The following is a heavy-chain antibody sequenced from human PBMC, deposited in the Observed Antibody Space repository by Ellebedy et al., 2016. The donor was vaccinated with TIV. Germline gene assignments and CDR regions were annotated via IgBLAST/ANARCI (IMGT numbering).Heavy chain of an antibody. CDR1: ESTSSAYG. J-gene: IGHJ4*02. D-gene: IGHD6-19*01. CDR2: ISDDGRHS. Sequence: PGGSLRLSCEGPESTSSAYGMHWFRQPPGKGREWVALISDDGRHSLHADSLGGRFLISRDNSKKTIYLELTSLRVEDTAVYYCARVRAVAGKSFDYWGQGTLVTVSS. CDR3: ARVRAVAGKSFDY. V-gene: IGHV3-30-3*01.